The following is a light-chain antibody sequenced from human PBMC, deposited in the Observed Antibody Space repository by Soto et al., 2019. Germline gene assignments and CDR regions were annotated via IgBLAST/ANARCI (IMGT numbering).Light chain of an antibody. Sequence: DIQMTQSPSSLSASVGDRVTITCRASQGISTYLGWYQQKPGKTPTSLIYSASSLQSGVPSKFSGSGSGTDFTLTISDMQPDDFASYFCQQYYRYPWTFGQGTKVEI. J-gene: IGKJ1*01. CDR1: QGISTY. CDR2: SAS. CDR3: QQYYRYPWT. V-gene: IGKV1-16*02.